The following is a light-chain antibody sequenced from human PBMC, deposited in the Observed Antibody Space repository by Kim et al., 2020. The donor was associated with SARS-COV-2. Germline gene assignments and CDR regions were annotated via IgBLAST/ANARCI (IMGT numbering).Light chain of an antibody. J-gene: IGKJ1*01. CDR3: QQSAGSTWT. CDR1: QTIKNR. CDR2: ATS. V-gene: IGKV3-20*01. Sequence: VSPGERATLSCRASQTIKNRLVWYQHKSGQAPRLLIYATSSRATGIPDRFSGSVSGTDFTLTISRLEPEDFAEYYCQQSAGSTWTFGQGTKVDIK.